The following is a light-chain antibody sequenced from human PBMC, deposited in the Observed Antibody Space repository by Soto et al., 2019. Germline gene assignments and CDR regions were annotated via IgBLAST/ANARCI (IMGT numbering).Light chain of an antibody. CDR2: AAS. CDR3: QQLYSYSS. CDR1: QDIGRY. J-gene: IGKJ5*01. Sequence: DIQLTQSPSFVSASVGERVTITCRASQDIGRYLAWYQQKPGEAPKLLISAASTLQSGVPSRFSGSGSGTDFTFTISSLLPEDFATYYCQQLYSYSSFGQGTRL. V-gene: IGKV1-9*01.